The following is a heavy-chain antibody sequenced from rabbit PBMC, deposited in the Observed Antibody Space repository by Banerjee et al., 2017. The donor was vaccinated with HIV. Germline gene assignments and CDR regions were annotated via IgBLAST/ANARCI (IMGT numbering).Heavy chain of an antibody. CDR3: ARRYAVYGGYYSLDL. CDR1: GFSFSSRYW. J-gene: IGHJ3*01. Sequence: QSLEESGGDLVKPGASLTLTCTASGFSFSSRYWICWVRQAPGKGLEWIACIYAGSSGATYYASWAKGRFTISKTSSTTVTLQMTSLTAADTATYFCARRYAVYGGYYSLDLWGQGTLVTVS. CDR2: IYAGSSGAT. V-gene: IGHV1S40*01. D-gene: IGHD1-1*01.